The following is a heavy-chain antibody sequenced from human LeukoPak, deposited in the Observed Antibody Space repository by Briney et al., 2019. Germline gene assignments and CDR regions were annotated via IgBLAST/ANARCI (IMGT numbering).Heavy chain of an antibody. J-gene: IGHJ5*02. CDR2: ISAYNGNT. CDR3: ARGTVDYGGNPNWFDP. Sequence: ASVKVSCKASGYTFTSYGISWVRQAPGQGLEWMGWISAYNGNTNYAQKLQGRVTMTTDTSTSTAYVELRSLRSDDTAVYYCARGTVDYGGNPNWFDPWGQGTLVTVSS. V-gene: IGHV1-18*01. D-gene: IGHD4-23*01. CDR1: GYTFTSYG.